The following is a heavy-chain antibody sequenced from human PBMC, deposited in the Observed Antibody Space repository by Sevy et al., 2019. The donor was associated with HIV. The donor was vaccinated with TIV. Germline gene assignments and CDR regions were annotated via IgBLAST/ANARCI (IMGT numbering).Heavy chain of an antibody. D-gene: IGHD6-19*01. Sequence: GESLKISCKGSGYSFTSYRIGWVRQMPGKGLEWMGIIYPGDSDTRYSPSFQGQVTISADKSISTAYLQWSSLKASDTAMYYCARQGSSGWYAYYYYYMDVWGKGTTVTVSS. J-gene: IGHJ6*03. CDR3: ARQGSSGWYAYYYYYMDV. CDR2: IYPGDSDT. CDR1: GYSFTSYR. V-gene: IGHV5-51*01.